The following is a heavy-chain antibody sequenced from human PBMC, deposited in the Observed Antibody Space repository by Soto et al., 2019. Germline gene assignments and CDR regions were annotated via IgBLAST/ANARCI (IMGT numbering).Heavy chain of an antibody. CDR1: GFSFSIYG. CDR2: ISYDGSNK. Sequence: GGSLRLSCVASGFSFSIYGMYWVRQAPGKGLEWVAAISYDGSNKYYVDSVRGRFTISRDNSKNTVYLQMNSLRAEDTAVYYCAKPYSGSPPKNFDYWGQGTLVTVSS. CDR3: AKPYSGSPPKNFDY. J-gene: IGHJ4*01. D-gene: IGHD1-26*01. V-gene: IGHV3-30*18.